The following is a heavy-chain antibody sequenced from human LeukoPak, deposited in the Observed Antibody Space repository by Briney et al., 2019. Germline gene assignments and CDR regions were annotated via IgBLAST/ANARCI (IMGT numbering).Heavy chain of an antibody. Sequence: GGSLRLSCAASGFTFSSYAMHWVRQAPGKGLEWVAVISYDGSNKYYADSVKGRFTISRDNSKNTLYLQMNSLRAEDTAVYYCARAQFPIVVVPVWCDPWGQGTLVTVSS. CDR1: GFTFSSYA. CDR3: ARAQFPIVVVPVWCDP. CDR2: ISYDGSNK. J-gene: IGHJ5*02. V-gene: IGHV3-30*04. D-gene: IGHD2-2*01.